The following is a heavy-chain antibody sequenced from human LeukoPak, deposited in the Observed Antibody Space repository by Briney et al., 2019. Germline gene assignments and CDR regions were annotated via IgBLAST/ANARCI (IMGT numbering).Heavy chain of an antibody. V-gene: IGHV4-59*01. CDR3: AMGIVGATHFDY. CDR2: IYYSGST. J-gene: IGHJ4*02. CDR1: GGSISSYY. Sequence: SATLSLTCTVSGGSISSYYWSWIRQPPGKGLEWIGYIYYSGSTNYNPSLKSRVTISVDTSKNQFSLKLSSVTAADTAVYYCAMGIVGATHFDYWGQGTLVIVSS. D-gene: IGHD1-26*01.